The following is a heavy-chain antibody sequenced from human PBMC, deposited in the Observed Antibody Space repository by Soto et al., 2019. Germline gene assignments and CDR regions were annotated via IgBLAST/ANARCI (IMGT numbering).Heavy chain of an antibody. CDR2: ISGSGGSA. CDR3: ARFMVREYYFDY. J-gene: IGHJ4*02. D-gene: IGHD3-10*01. V-gene: IGHV3-23*01. Sequence: EVQVLESGGGLVQPGGSLRLSCAASGFIFSNYGMSWVRQAPGKGLEWVSAISGSGGSAYYADSVKRRFTISRDNSKNALYLQMNSLRADDTAVYFCARFMVREYYFDYWGQGTLVTVSS. CDR1: GFIFSNYG.